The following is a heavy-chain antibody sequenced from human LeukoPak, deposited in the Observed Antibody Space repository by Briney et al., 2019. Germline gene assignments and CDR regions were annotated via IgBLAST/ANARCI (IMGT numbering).Heavy chain of an antibody. CDR3: VTYYFDSSGPKKNY. J-gene: IGHJ4*02. V-gene: IGHV4-34*01. CDR2: INHSGST. D-gene: IGHD3-22*01. Sequence: SETLSLTCAVYGGSFSGYYWSWIRQPPGKGLEWIGEINHSGSTNYNPSLKSRVTISVDTSKKQFSLKLSSVTAANTAVYYCVTYYFDSSGPKKNYWGQGTLVTVSS. CDR1: GGSFSGYY.